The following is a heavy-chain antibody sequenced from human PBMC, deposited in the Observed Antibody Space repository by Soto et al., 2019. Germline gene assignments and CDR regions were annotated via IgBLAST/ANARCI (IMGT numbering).Heavy chain of an antibody. CDR1: GFTFSNYW. V-gene: IGHV3-7*03. J-gene: IGHJ4*02. D-gene: IGHD1-7*01. Sequence: GGSLRLSCAASGFTFSNYWMNWVRQAPGKGLEWVANIKEDGSRKTYVDSVKGRFTISRDNARNSLYLQIDSLRAEDTAVYFCVRGTRTPGLDNWGQGTLVTAPQ. CDR3: VRGTRTPGLDN. CDR2: IKEDGSRK.